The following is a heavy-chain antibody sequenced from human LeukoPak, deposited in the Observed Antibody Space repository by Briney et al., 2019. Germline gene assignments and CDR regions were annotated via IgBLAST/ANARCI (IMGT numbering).Heavy chain of an antibody. CDR3: ARETYCSNGVCYT. CDR1: GFTVSSNY. CDR2: IYSGGST. D-gene: IGHD2-8*01. J-gene: IGHJ5*02. V-gene: IGHV3-66*01. Sequence: GGSLRLSCAASGFTVSSNYMSWVRQAPGKGLEWVSIIYSGGSTYYADSVKGRFTIPRDNSKNTLYLQMNSLRAEDTAVYYCARETYCSNGVCYTWGQGTLVTVSS.